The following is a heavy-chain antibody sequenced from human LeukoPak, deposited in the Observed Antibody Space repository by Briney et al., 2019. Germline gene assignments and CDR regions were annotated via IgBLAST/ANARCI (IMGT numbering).Heavy chain of an antibody. V-gene: IGHV3-30*04. CDR1: GFTFSSYA. CDR2: ISYDGSNK. Sequence: GRSLRLSCAASGFTFSSYAMHWVRQAPGKGLEWVAVISYDGSNKYYADSVKGRFTISRDNSKNTLYLQMNGLRAEDTAVYYCASSIAAAGKLDYWGQGTLVTVSS. J-gene: IGHJ4*02. CDR3: ASSIAAAGKLDY. D-gene: IGHD6-13*01.